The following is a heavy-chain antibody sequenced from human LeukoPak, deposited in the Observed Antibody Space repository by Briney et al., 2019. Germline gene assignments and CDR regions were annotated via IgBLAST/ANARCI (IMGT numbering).Heavy chain of an antibody. Sequence: SETLSLTCTVSGGSISSYYWSWIRQPPGKGLEWIGEINHSGSTNYNPSLKSRVTKSVDTSKNQFSLRLSSVTAADTAVYYCARHVRGHDYVWGSYPSPFAYWGQGTLVTVSS. D-gene: IGHD3-16*02. V-gene: IGHV4-34*01. CDR2: INHSGST. CDR1: GGSISSYY. CDR3: ARHVRGHDYVWGSYPSPFAY. J-gene: IGHJ4*02.